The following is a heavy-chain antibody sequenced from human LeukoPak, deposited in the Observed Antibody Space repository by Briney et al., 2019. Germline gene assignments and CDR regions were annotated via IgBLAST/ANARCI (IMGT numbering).Heavy chain of an antibody. Sequence: SETLSLTCTVSGGSISSGGYYWSWIRQHPGKGLEWIGYIYYSGSTYYNPSLKSRVTISVDTSKNQFSLKLSSVTAADTAVYYCAGFDYSNYLYYMDVWGKGTTVTVSS. CDR3: AGFDYSNYLYYMDV. J-gene: IGHJ6*03. V-gene: IGHV4-31*03. CDR1: GGSISSGGYY. D-gene: IGHD4-11*01. CDR2: IYYSGST.